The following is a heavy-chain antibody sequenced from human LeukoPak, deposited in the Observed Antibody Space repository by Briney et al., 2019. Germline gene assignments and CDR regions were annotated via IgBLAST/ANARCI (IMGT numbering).Heavy chain of an antibody. D-gene: IGHD3-10*01. Sequence: GGTLRLSCAASGFTFRSYGMSWVRQAPGKGLEWVSGISSSGGTTYYADSVKGRFTISRDNSKNTLFLQMNSLRAEDTALYYCARWSGGYYGSGPVDYWGQGTLVTVSS. J-gene: IGHJ4*02. CDR2: ISSSGGTT. CDR3: ARWSGGYYGSGPVDY. CDR1: GFTFRSYG. V-gene: IGHV3-23*01.